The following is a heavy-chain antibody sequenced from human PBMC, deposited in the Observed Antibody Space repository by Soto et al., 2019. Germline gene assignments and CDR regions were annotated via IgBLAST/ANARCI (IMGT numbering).Heavy chain of an antibody. Sequence: PLPALSRTCSISGDSVSRYSAAWNWIRLTPSRGLEWLARTYYRSRWYNDYAVSVRSRITVNPDTSKNQFSLQLTSVTPEDTAVYYCAGTTSHQWYYMDVWGKGTTVTVSS. D-gene: IGHD1-7*01. CDR3: AGTTSHQWYYMDV. V-gene: IGHV6-1*01. J-gene: IGHJ6*03. CDR1: GDSVSRYSAA. CDR2: TYYRSRWYN.